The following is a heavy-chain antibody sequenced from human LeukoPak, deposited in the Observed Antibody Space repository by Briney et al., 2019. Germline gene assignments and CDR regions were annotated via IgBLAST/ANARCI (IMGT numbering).Heavy chain of an antibody. Sequence: SETLSLTCTVSGGSISSYYWSWIRQPPGKGLEWIGYIYYSGSTNYNPSLKSRVTISVDTSKNQFSLKLSSVTAADTAVYYCARVDYSSLFDYWGQGTLVTVSS. CDR3: ARVDYSSLFDY. V-gene: IGHV4-59*01. CDR1: GGSISSYY. CDR2: IYYSGST. J-gene: IGHJ4*02. D-gene: IGHD4-11*01.